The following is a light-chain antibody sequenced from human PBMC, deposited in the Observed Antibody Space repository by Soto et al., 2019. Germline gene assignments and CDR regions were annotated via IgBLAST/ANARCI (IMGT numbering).Light chain of an antibody. J-gene: IGKJ2*01. Sequence: EIVLTQSPGTLSLSPGERAALSCRASQSVSSSFLAWYQQKPGQTPRLLIYDASGRATGIPDRFSGSGSGTDFTLTISRLEPEDFAVYYCQQYGSSPHTCGQGTKLEIK. CDR1: QSVSSSF. CDR2: DAS. V-gene: IGKV3-20*01. CDR3: QQYGSSPHT.